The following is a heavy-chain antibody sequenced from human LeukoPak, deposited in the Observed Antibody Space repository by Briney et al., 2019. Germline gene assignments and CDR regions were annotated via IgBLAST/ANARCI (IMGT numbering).Heavy chain of an antibody. CDR2: VYTTGST. CDR3: ARYLGYYIGAFDI. CDR1: GGSISSGSYF. V-gene: IGHV4-61*02. D-gene: IGHD3-22*01. J-gene: IGHJ3*02. Sequence: SETLSLTCTVTGGSISSGSYFWTWVRQPAGKGLEVIGRVYTTGSTNYNPSLKSRVTMSVDTSDNQFALNRRSVTAADSSIYYCARYLGYYIGAFDIWGRGAMVTVSS.